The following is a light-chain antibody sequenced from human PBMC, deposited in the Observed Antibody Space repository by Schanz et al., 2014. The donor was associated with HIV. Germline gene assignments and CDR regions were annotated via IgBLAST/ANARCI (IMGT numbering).Light chain of an antibody. CDR3: SSYTSDTVL. CDR1: RNDVGTYNL. Sequence: QSVLTQPASVSGSPGQSITISCTGTRNDVGTYNLVSWYQQHPGKAPQLMIYDVSNRPSGVSNRFSGSKSGNTASLTISGLQAEDEADYYCSSYTSDTVLFGGGTKLTVL. J-gene: IGLJ2*01. CDR2: DVS. V-gene: IGLV2-14*02.